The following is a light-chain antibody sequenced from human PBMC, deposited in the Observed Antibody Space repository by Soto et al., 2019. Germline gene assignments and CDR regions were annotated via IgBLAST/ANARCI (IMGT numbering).Light chain of an antibody. J-gene: IGKJ1*01. CDR3: QQYYSQSWT. CDR1: QSLNNY. Sequence: DIQMTQSPSTLSASVGDRVTITCRASQSLNNYLAWYQQKPGKAPKLLIYDASTLERGVPSRFSGTGSGTEFTLTISSLQPDDFATYYCQQYYSQSWTFGQGTKVDIK. V-gene: IGKV1-5*01. CDR2: DAS.